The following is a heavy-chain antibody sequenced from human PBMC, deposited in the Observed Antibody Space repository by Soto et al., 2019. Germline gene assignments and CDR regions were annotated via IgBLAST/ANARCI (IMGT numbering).Heavy chain of an antibody. D-gene: IGHD4-17*01. CDR3: TTDSRTTVPEVRFAF. CDR1: GFTFHNAW. CDR2: IRSQSDGGSG. Sequence: EVQLEESGGGVVMPGGSLRLSCAASGFTFHNAWINWVRQPPGRGLEWVGRIRSQSDGGSGDYAAPVKGRFVVSRDDSKNIVYLQMNSLKIEDTAVYYCTTDSRTTVPEVRFAFWGHGTLVTVSS. J-gene: IGHJ1*01. V-gene: IGHV3-15*07.